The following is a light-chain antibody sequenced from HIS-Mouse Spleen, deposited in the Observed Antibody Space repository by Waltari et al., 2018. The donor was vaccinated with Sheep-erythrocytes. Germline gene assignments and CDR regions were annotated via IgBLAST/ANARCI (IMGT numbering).Light chain of an antibody. CDR3: QAWDSSIVV. V-gene: IGLV3-1*01. CDR1: KLGDKY. Sequence: SSELTQPPSVSVSLGQTASITCSGDKLGDKYACWYQQKPGQSPVLVIYQDTKRPSGIPERFSGSNSGNTATLTISGTQAMDEADYYCQAWDSSIVVFGGGTKLTVL. CDR2: QDT. J-gene: IGLJ2*01.